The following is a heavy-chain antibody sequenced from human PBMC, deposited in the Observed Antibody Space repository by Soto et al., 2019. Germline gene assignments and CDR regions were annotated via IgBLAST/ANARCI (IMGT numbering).Heavy chain of an antibody. Sequence: GASVQVSCKASGYTFTSYAMHWVRQAPGQRLGWMGWINAGNGNTKYSQKFQGRVTITRDTSASTAYMELSSLRSEDTAVYYCSSSYSNYALIDYYYYGMDVWGQGTTVTVSS. CDR2: INAGNGNT. V-gene: IGHV1-3*01. J-gene: IGHJ6*02. CDR3: SSSYSNYALIDYYYYGMDV. CDR1: GYTFTSYA. D-gene: IGHD4-4*01.